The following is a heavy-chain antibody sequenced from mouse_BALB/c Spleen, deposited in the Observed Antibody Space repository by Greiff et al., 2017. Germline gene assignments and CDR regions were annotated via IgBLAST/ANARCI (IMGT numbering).Heavy chain of an antibody. Sequence: EVKLMESGGGLVQPGGSRKLSCAASGFTFSSFGMHWVRQAPEKGLEWVAYISSGRSTIYYADTVKGRFTISRDNPKNTLFLQMTSLRSEDTAMYYCARDYYGSSYYAMDYWGQGTSVTVSS. D-gene: IGHD1-1*01. CDR3: ARDYYGSSYYAMDY. CDR2: ISSGRSTI. CDR1: GFTFSSFG. V-gene: IGHV5-17*02. J-gene: IGHJ4*01.